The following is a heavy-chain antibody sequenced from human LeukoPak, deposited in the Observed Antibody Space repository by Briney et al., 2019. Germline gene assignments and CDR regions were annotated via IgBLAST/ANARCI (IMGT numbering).Heavy chain of an antibody. D-gene: IGHD4-17*01. CDR2: ISYDGSNK. V-gene: IGHV3-30*18. CDR3: AKVSGESLAFDI. CDR1: GFTFSSYG. J-gene: IGHJ3*02. Sequence: PGGSLRLSCAASGFTFSSYGMHWVRQAPGKGLEWVAVISYDGSNKYYADSVKGRFTISRDNSKNTLYLQMNSLRAEDTAVYYCAKVSGESLAFDIWGQGTMVTVSS.